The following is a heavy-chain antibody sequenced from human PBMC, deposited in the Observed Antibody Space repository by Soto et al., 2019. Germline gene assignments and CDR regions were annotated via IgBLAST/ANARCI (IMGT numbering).Heavy chain of an antibody. J-gene: IGHJ4*02. CDR2: SDGSST. D-gene: IGHD2-15*01. V-gene: IGHV3-74*01. Sequence: GSLRLSCAASGFTFSSYWMHWVRQAPGKGLVWVSRSDGSSTSYADSVKGRFTISRDNAKNTLYLQMNSLRAEDTAVYYCVRTSLVVAAATREDYWGQGTLVTVSS. CDR1: GFTFSSYW. CDR3: VRTSLVVAAATREDY.